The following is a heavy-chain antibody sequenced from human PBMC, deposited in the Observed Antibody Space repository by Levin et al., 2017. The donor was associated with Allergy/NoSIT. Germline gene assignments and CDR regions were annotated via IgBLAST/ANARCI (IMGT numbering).Heavy chain of an antibody. D-gene: IGHD4-17*01. J-gene: IGHJ5*02. Sequence: SQTLSLTCTVSGGSISSGGYYWSWIRQHPGKGLEWIGYIYYSGSTYYNPSLKSRVTISVDTSKNQFSLKLSSVTAADTAVYYCAREVHGDPTRKGWFDPWGQGTLVTVSS. CDR2: IYYSGST. CDR3: AREVHGDPTRKGWFDP. CDR1: GGSISSGGYY. V-gene: IGHV4-31*03.